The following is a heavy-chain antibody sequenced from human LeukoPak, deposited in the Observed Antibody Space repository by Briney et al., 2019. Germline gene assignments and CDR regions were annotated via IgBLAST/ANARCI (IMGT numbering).Heavy chain of an antibody. Sequence: KPSETLSLTCAVYGGSISSYYWSWIRQPPGKGLEWIGYIYYSGSTNYNPSLKSRVTISVDTSKNQFSLKLSSVTAADTAVYYCARTEGYFDYWGQGTLVTVSS. J-gene: IGHJ4*02. V-gene: IGHV4-59*01. CDR3: ARTEGYFDY. CDR2: IYYSGST. D-gene: IGHD1-14*01. CDR1: GGSISSYY.